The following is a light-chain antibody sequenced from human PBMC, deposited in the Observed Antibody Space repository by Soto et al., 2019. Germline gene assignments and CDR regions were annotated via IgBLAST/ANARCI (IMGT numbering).Light chain of an antibody. CDR3: SSYTRSSNHYF. CDR2: EVS. V-gene: IGLV2-14*01. CDR1: SSDVGGYNY. Sequence: QSVLTQPASVSGSPGQSITISCTGSSSDVGGYNYVSWYQQHPGKAPKVMIYEVSNRPSGVSNRFSGSKSGNTASLTISGLQAEDEADYYCSSYTRSSNHYFFGSGTKLTVL. J-gene: IGLJ1*01.